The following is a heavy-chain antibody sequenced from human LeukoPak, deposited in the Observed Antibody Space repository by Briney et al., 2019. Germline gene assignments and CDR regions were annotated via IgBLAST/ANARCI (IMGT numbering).Heavy chain of an antibody. CDR2: SSGYNGNT. CDR3: ARGNYCSGGSCYDGAFDY. CDR1: GYTSTSYG. V-gene: IGHV1-18*01. Sequence: ASVKVSCKASGYTSTSYGISWVRQAPGQGLEWMGWSSGYNGNTNYAQKLQGRVTMTTDTSTSTAYMELRSLRSDDTAVYYCARGNYCSGGSCYDGAFDYWGQGTLVTVSS. J-gene: IGHJ4*02. D-gene: IGHD2-15*01.